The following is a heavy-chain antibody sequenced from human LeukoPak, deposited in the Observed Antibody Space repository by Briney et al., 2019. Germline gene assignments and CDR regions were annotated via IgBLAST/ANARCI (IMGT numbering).Heavy chain of an antibody. J-gene: IGHJ4*02. CDR3: ARGRYSSSWYVMTYFDY. CDR1: GYTFTSYA. D-gene: IGHD6-13*01. Sequence: ASVTVSCTASGYTFTSYAMHWVRQAPGQRLEWMGWINAGNGNTKYSQKFQGRVTITRDTSASTAYMELSSLRSEDTAVYYCARGRYSSSWYVMTYFDYWGQGTLVTVSS. CDR2: INAGNGNT. V-gene: IGHV1-3*01.